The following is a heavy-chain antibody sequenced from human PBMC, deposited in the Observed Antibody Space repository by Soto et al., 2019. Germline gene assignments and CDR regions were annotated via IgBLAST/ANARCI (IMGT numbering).Heavy chain of an antibody. CDR3: ARGLTPLAVAGAFDY. V-gene: IGHV4-34*01. J-gene: IGHJ4*02. Sequence: QVQLQQWGAGLLKPSETLSLTCAVYGGSFSGYYWSWIRQPPGKGLEWIGEINHSGSTNYNPSLKSRVTISVDTSKNQFSLKLSSVTAADTAVYYCARGLTPLAVAGAFDYWGQGTPVTVSS. CDR2: INHSGST. D-gene: IGHD6-19*01. CDR1: GGSFSGYY.